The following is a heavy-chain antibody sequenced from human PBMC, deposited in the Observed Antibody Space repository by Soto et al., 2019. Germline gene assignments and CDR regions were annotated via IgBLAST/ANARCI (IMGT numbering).Heavy chain of an antibody. CDR1: GFTFSSYA. J-gene: IGHJ4*02. CDR2: ISGSGGST. V-gene: IGHV3-23*01. CDR3: AKDGSQRGPEIYFDY. Sequence: PGGSLRLSCAASGFTFSSYAMSWVRQPPGKGLEWVSAISGSGGSTYYADSVKGRFTISRDNSKNTLFLQMNSLRAEDTAVYYCAKDGSQRGPEIYFDYWGQGTLVTVS. D-gene: IGHD1-1*01.